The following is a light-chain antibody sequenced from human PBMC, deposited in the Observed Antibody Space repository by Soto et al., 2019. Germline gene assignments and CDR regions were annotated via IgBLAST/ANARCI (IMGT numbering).Light chain of an antibody. V-gene: IGLV2-23*01. CDR3: SSYAGSGTL. CDR2: GDT. J-gene: IGLJ2*01. CDR1: RSSVL. Sequence: QSALTQPASVSGSPGQSITISCTGTRSSVLVSWFQQHPGKAPKLIIYGDTDRPSGVSNRFSGSKSGNTASLTISGLQAEDEADYYCSSYAGSGTLFGGGTKLTVL.